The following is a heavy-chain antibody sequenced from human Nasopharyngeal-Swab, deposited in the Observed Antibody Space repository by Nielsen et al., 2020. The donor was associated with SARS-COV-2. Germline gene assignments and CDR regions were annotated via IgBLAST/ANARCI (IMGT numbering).Heavy chain of an antibody. CDR2: IYYSGST. Sequence: SETLSLTCTVSGGSINSSSYYWGWIRQPPGKGLEWIGSIYYSGSTYYNPSLKSRVTISVDTSKNQFSLKLSSVTAADTAVYYCAREGIVGATDLSFDYWGQGTLVTVSS. D-gene: IGHD1-26*01. CDR3: AREGIVGATDLSFDY. CDR1: GGSINSSSYY. V-gene: IGHV4-39*02. J-gene: IGHJ4*02.